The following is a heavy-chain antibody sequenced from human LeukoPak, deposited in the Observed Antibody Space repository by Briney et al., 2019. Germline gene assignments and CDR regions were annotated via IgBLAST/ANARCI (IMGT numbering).Heavy chain of an antibody. CDR3: AYNPLPGLSY. J-gene: IGHJ4*02. D-gene: IGHD1-1*01. Sequence: PSETLSLTCAVYGGSFSGYYWSWIRQPPGKGLEWIGEINHSGSTNYNPSLKSRVTISVDTSKNQFPLKLSSVTAADTAVYYCAYNPLPGLSYWGQGTLVTVSS. CDR2: INHSGST. V-gene: IGHV4-34*01. CDR1: GGSFSGYY.